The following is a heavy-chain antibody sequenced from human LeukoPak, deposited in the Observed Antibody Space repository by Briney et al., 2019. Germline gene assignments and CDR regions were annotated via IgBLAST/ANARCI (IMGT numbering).Heavy chain of an antibody. CDR2: VWYDESHQ. CDR1: GFPFSGSG. D-gene: IGHD3-22*01. J-gene: IGHJ1*01. CDR3: AVAGYYYDSSGYFH. Sequence: GGSLRLSCAASGFPFSGSGMHWVRQAPGKGLEWVAVVWYDESHQYYADSVKGRFTISRDNSKNTLYLQMNSLRAEDTAVYYCAVAGYYYDSSGYFHWGQGTLVTVSS. V-gene: IGHV3-30*02.